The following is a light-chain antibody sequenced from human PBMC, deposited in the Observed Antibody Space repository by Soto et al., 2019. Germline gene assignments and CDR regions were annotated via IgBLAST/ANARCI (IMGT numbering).Light chain of an antibody. CDR2: GNS. J-gene: IGLJ2*01. CDR1: SSNIGAGYD. CDR3: QSYDSSLSGSVV. Sequence: QSVLTQPPSVSGAPGQRVTISCTGSSSNIGAGYDVHWYQQLPGTPPKLLIYGNSNRPSGVPDRFSGSKSGTSASLAITGLQAEDEADYYCQSYDSSLSGSVVFGGGTKVTVL. V-gene: IGLV1-40*01.